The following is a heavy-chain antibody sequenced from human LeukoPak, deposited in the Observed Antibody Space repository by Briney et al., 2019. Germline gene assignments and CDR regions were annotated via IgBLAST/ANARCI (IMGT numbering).Heavy chain of an antibody. CDR1: GFTFSSYG. CDR3: AKYGIVVAGKGLPDW. D-gene: IGHD6-19*01. V-gene: IGHV3-23*01. J-gene: IGHJ4*02. Sequence: GGSLRLSCAASGFTFSSYGMSWVRQAPGKGLEWVPSISGNAVGTYYADSVKGRFTISRDNSKNTLYMQMNSLRVEDTAVYYCAKYGIVVAGKGLPDWWGQGTLVTVSS. CDR2: ISGNAVGT.